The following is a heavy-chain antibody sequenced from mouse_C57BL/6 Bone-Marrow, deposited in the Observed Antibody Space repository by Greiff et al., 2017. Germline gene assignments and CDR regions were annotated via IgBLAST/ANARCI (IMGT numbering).Heavy chain of an antibody. CDR3: ARDGSSSSGFAY. D-gene: IGHD1-1*01. J-gene: IGHJ3*01. Sequence: QVQLQQSGAELARPGASVKMSCKASGYTFTSYTMHWVKQRPGQGLEWIGYINPSSGYTKYNQKFKDKATLTADKSSSTAYMQLSSLTSEDSAVYYCARDGSSSSGFAYWGQGTLVTVSA. CDR2: INPSSGYT. CDR1: GYTFTSYT. V-gene: IGHV1-4*01.